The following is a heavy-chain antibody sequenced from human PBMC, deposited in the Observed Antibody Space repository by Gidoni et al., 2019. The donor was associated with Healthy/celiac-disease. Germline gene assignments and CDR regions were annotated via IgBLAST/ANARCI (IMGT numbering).Heavy chain of an antibody. D-gene: IGHD6-19*01. CDR1: GFTFSSYW. CDR2: IKKDGSEK. CDR3: ARGEGGYSSGGD. J-gene: IGHJ4*02. Sequence: EVQLVESGGGLVQPGGSLSLSCAASGFTFSSYWMSWGRQAPGKGMEWVANIKKDGSEKYYVDSVKGRFTISRDNAKNSLYLQMNSRRAEDTAVYYCARGEGGYSSGGDWGQGTLVTVSS. V-gene: IGHV3-7*03.